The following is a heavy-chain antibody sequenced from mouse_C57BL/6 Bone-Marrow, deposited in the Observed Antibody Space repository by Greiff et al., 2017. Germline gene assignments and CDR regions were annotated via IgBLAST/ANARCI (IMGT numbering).Heavy chain of an antibody. J-gene: IGHJ2*01. CDR2: IYPRSGNT. CDR1: GYTFTSYG. CDR3: ARSTTTVVGDY. D-gene: IGHD1-1*01. V-gene: IGHV1-81*01. Sequence: QVQLQQSGAELARPGASVKLSCKASGYTFTSYGISWVKQRTGQGLEWIGEIYPRSGNTYYNEKFKGKATFTADTSSNTAYMQLSSLTSEDSAVYFCARSTTTVVGDYWGQGTTLTVSS.